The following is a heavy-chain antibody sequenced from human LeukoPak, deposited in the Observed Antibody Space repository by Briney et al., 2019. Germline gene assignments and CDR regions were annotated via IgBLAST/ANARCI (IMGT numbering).Heavy chain of an antibody. V-gene: IGHV3-30*12. Sequence: GGSLRLSCAASGFTFSSYGMHWVRQAPGKGLEWVAAISYDGSNKYYADSVKGRFTISRDNSKNTLYLQMNSLRAEDTAVYYCARDSDWAFDYWGQGTLVTVSS. D-gene: IGHD3/OR15-3a*01. CDR3: ARDSDWAFDY. J-gene: IGHJ4*02. CDR1: GFTFSSYG. CDR2: ISYDGSNK.